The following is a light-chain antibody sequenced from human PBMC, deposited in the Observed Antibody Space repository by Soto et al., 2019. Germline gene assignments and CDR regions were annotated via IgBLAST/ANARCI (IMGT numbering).Light chain of an antibody. Sequence: EIVLTHSPFTLSFSPFQRATVSCRASQSLSSSYFAWYQHKPGQGPRLLIYGAFTRATGIPDRFSGSGSGTDFTLTISRLETEDFAVYYCQQNETLITFGQGTRLEI. J-gene: IGKJ5*01. V-gene: IGKV3-20*01. CDR1: QSLSSSY. CDR3: QQNETLIT. CDR2: GAF.